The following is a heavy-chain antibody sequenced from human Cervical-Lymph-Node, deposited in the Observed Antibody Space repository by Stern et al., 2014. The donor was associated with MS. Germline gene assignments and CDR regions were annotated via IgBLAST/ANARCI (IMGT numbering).Heavy chain of an antibody. CDR3: ARDTSSPERSDW. V-gene: IGHV3-53*01. D-gene: IGHD1-1*01. CDR1: GLTVTRYY. Sequence: EVQLVESGGGVIQPGGSLRLSCTASGLTVTRYYMTWVRQAPGKGLEWVSLITNVGSTFYTDSVKARFTISRDDSKNTVYLHMTSLRAEDTAMYYCARDTSSPERSDWWGQGTLVTVSS. CDR2: ITNVGST. J-gene: IGHJ4*02.